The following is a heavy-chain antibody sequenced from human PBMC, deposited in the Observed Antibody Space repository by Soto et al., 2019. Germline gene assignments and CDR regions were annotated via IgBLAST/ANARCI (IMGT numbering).Heavy chain of an antibody. V-gene: IGHV3-15*07. CDR2: IKSKTDGGTS. J-gene: IGHJ6*02. CDR3: TTVNYVWGSYRYYYYGMDV. Sequence: GGSLRLSCAASGFTFSNAWMNWVRQAPGKGLEWVGRIKSKTDGGTSDYAAPVKGRFIISGDDSKNTLYLQMNSLKTEDTAVYYCTTVNYVWGSYRYYYYGMDVWGQGTTVTVSS. D-gene: IGHD3-16*02. CDR1: GFTFSNAW.